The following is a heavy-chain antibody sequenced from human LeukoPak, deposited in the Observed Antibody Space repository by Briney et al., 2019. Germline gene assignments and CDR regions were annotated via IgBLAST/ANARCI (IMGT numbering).Heavy chain of an antibody. CDR3: ARTLYYYDSSGYSTPSFDY. D-gene: IGHD3-22*01. J-gene: IGHJ4*02. CDR1: GGSISGSSYY. V-gene: IGHV4-61*01. CDR2: IYYSGST. Sequence: SETLSLTCTVSGGSISGSSYYWSWIRQPPGKGLEWIGYIYYSGSTNYNPSLKSRVTISVDTSKNQFSLKLSSVTAADTAVYYCARTLYYYDSSGYSTPSFDYWGQGTLVTVSS.